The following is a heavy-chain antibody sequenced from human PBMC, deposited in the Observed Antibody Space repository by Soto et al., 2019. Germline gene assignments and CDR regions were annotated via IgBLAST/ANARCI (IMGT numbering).Heavy chain of an antibody. CDR1: GFTFSSYA. CDR3: GKVFIRTVTINYYFDY. CDR2: ISGNGDRT. Sequence: GGSLRLSCAASGFTFSSYAMSWVRQAPGKGLEWVSGISGNGDRTYYADSVKGRFTISRDNSKNTLYLQMNSLRAEDTAVYYCGKVFIRTVTINYYFDYWGQGTLVTVSS. J-gene: IGHJ4*02. D-gene: IGHD4-17*01. V-gene: IGHV3-23*01.